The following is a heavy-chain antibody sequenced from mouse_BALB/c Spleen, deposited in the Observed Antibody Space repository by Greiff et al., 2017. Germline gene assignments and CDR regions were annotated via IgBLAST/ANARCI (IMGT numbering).Heavy chain of an antibody. Sequence: EVKLVESGPGLVKPSQTVSLTCTVTGISITTGNYRWSWIRQFPGKKLEWIGYIYYSGTITYNPSLTSRTTITRDTSNNQFFLEMNSLTAEDTATYYCARDNCDGYFDYWGQGTTLTVSS. CDR1: GISITTGNYR. CDR2: IYYSGTI. V-gene: IGHV3-5*02. J-gene: IGHJ2*01. CDR3: ARDNCDGYFDY.